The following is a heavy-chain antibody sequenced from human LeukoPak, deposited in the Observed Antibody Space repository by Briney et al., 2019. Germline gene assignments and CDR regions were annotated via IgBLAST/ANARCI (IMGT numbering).Heavy chain of an antibody. CDR1: GFTFSSYA. CDR3: ARDLEMS. D-gene: IGHD5-24*01. Sequence: PGGSLRLSCAASGFTFSSYAMSWVRQAPGKGLEWVSVIYSGGSTYYADSVKGRFTISRDNSKNTLYLQMNSLRAEDTAVYYCARDLEMSWGQGTLVTVSS. V-gene: IGHV3-53*01. J-gene: IGHJ5*02. CDR2: IYSGGST.